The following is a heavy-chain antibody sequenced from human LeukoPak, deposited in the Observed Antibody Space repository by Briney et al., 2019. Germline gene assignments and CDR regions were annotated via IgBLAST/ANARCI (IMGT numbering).Heavy chain of an antibody. Sequence: GGSLRLSCAASGFTFSSYAMSWVRQAPGKGLEWVSAISGSGGSTYYADSVKGRFTISRDNSKNTLYLQMNSLRADDTAVYYCARDSSMLRGPLVIYYFDFWGQGTLVTVSS. D-gene: IGHD3-10*01. CDR3: ARDSSMLRGPLVIYYFDF. CDR2: ISGSGGST. V-gene: IGHV3-23*01. J-gene: IGHJ4*02. CDR1: GFTFSSYA.